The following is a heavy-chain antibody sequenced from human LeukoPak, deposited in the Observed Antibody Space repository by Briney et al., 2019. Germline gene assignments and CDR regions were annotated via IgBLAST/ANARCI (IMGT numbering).Heavy chain of an antibody. J-gene: IGHJ4*02. V-gene: IGHV4-61*02. D-gene: IGHD3-22*01. Sequence: SETLSLTCTVSGNSISSGDYYWSWIRQPAGKGLEWIGRIYTSGSTTYNPSLKSRVTISGDTSENQFPLRLSSVTAADTAVYYCARASYSYDISGWVPFDYWGQGTLVTASS. CDR2: IYTSGST. CDR3: ARASYSYDISGWVPFDY. CDR1: GNSISSGDYY.